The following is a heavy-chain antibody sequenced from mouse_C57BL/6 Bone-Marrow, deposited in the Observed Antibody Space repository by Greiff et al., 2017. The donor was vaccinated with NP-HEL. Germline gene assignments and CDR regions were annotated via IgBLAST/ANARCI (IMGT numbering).Heavy chain of an antibody. Sequence: EVQLMESGGGLVKPGGSLKLSCAASGFTFSDYGMHWVRQAPEKGLEWVAYISSGSSTIYYADTVKGRFTLARDNAKNTLFLQMTSLRSEDTAMYYCARNDYDPAWFAYGGQGTLVTVSA. CDR2: ISSGSSTI. D-gene: IGHD2-4*01. CDR1: GFTFSDYG. V-gene: IGHV5-17*01. J-gene: IGHJ3*01. CDR3: ARNDYDPAWFAY.